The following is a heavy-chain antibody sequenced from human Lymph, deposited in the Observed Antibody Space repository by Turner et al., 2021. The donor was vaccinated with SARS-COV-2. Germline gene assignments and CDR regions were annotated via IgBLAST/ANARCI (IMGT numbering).Heavy chain of an antibody. CDR1: GVSISSQS. D-gene: IGHD1-1*01. CDR3: ARHQGSTSGYDHGMNV. J-gene: IGHJ6*02. Sequence: QVQLQESGPGLVRPSETLSLTCTVSGVSISSQSWSWIRQSPGRGLEWIGYFYKIGSIDYNPTLRSRVTISVDTSKNQLSLNLISMTAADTAVYYCARHQGSTSGYDHGMNVWGQGTAVIVS. CDR2: FYKIGSI. V-gene: IGHV4-59*08.